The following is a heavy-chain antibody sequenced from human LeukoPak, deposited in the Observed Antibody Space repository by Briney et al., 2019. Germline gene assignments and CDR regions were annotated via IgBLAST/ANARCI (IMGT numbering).Heavy chain of an antibody. D-gene: IGHD2-2*01. CDR3: ARAPIRLGPAEDL. J-gene: IGHJ5*02. CDR2: INHRGTT. V-gene: IGHV4-31*11. CDR1: GDSISNYGLY. Sequence: SETLSLTCVVSGDSISNYGLYWSWIRHRPKKGLEWMGYINHRGTTYYSPSLKSRLAFSLDVSKNLLSLNLPSVTPADTAIYFCARAPIRLGPAEDLWGQGILVTVSS.